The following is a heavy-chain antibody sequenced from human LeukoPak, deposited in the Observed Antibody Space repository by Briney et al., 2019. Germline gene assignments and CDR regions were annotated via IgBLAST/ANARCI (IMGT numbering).Heavy chain of an antibody. CDR2: INHSGST. V-gene: IGHV4-34*01. CDR3: AIGRGARSSRWYNWFDP. J-gene: IGHJ5*02. Sequence: SETLSLTCTVSGGSINTYYWGWIRQPPGKGLEWIGEINHSGSTNYNPSLKSRVTISIDTSKNQFSLEMSSVTAADTAVYYCAIGRGARSSRWYNWFDPWGQGTLVTVSS. CDR1: GGSINTYY. D-gene: IGHD6-13*01.